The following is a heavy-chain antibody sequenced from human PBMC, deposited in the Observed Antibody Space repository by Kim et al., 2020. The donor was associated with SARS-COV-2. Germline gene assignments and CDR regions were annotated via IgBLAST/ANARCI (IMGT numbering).Heavy chain of an antibody. Sequence: YSPKFQGRVTITRDTSASTVYMELSSLTSEDTAVYYCARDLDANSWYVPDHWGQGTLVIVSS. D-gene: IGHD5-12*01. CDR3: ARDLDANSWYVPDH. J-gene: IGHJ4*02. V-gene: IGHV1-3*01.